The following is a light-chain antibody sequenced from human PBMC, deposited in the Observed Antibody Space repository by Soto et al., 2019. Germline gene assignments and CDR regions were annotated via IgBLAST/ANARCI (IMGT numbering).Light chain of an antibody. CDR3: QYYGSYPWT. CDR1: QSISPW. CDR2: QAS. J-gene: IGKJ1*01. Sequence: DIQMTQSPSTLSAAVVDRVTITCRASQSISPWLAWSQQKPGKAPKLLISQASTLEGGVPARFSGSGSGAEFTLTISSLQPDDLATYYCQYYGSYPWTFGQGPQVEIK. V-gene: IGKV1-5*03.